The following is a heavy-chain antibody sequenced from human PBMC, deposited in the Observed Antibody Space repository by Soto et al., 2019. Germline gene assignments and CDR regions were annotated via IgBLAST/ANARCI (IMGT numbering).Heavy chain of an antibody. Sequence: SETLSLTCAVYGGSFSGYYWSWIRQPPGKGLEWIGEINQSGSTNYNPSLKSRVTISVDTSKNQFSLKLSSVTAADTAVYYCARGAYRFGERWNGFDPWGQGTLVTVSS. D-gene: IGHD3-10*01. CDR3: ARGAYRFGERWNGFDP. J-gene: IGHJ5*02. CDR1: GGSFSGYY. V-gene: IGHV4-34*01. CDR2: INQSGST.